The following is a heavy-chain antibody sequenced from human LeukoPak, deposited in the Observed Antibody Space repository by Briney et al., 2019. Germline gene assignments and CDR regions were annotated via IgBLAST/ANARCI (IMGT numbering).Heavy chain of an antibody. CDR2: IKQDGSEK. V-gene: IGHV3-7*01. Sequence: GGSLRLSCAASGFTFSSYWMSWVRQAPGKGLEWVANIKQDGSEKYYVGSVKGRFTISRDNAKNSLYLQMNSLRAEDTAVYYCAREYDIYYYYGMDVWGQGTTVTVSS. D-gene: IGHD3-9*01. CDR1: GFTFSSYW. CDR3: AREYDIYYYYGMDV. J-gene: IGHJ6*02.